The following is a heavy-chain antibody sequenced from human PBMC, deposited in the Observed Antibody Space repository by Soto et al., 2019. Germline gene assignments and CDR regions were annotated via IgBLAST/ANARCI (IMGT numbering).Heavy chain of an antibody. CDR2: ISAHNGNT. V-gene: IGHV1-18*01. CDR3: ARGRYGDY. CDR1: GYAFTTYG. Sequence: QVHLVQSGAEVKKPGASVKVSCKGSGYAFTTYGITWVRQAPGQGLEWMGWISAHNGNTNYAQKLQGRATVTRDTSTTTAYMELTSLTSYATAVYYCARGRYGDYWGQGALVTVSS. D-gene: IGHD1-1*01. J-gene: IGHJ4*02.